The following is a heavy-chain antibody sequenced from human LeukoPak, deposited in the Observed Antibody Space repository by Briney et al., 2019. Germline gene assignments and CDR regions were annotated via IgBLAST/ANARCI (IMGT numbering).Heavy chain of an antibody. V-gene: IGHV4-4*07. D-gene: IGHD3-3*01. Sequence: SETLSLTCTVSGGSISGHYWSWIRQPAGKEPEWIGRVHTTGGTNYNPSLKSRLTMSVDTSKNQFSLKLSSVTAADTAVYYCARVWEYYDFWSGPQVFDPWGQGTLVTVSS. J-gene: IGHJ5*02. CDR3: ARVWEYYDFWSGPQVFDP. CDR1: GGSISGHY. CDR2: VHTTGGT.